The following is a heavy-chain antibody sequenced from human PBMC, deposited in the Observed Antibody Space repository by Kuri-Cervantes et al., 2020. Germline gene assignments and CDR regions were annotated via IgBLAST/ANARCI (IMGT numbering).Heavy chain of an antibody. CDR2: INPNSGGT. V-gene: IGHV1-2*06. D-gene: IGHD3-22*01. J-gene: IGHJ4*02. CDR3: ARSRYYYDSSDYYSIPFDF. CDR1: GYTFTGYY. Sequence: ASVKVSCKASGYTFTGYYMHWVRQAPGQGLEWMGRINPNSGGTNYAQKFQGRVTMTRDTSISTAYMELSRLRSDDTAVYYCARSRYYYDSSDYYSIPFDFWGQGTLVTVSS.